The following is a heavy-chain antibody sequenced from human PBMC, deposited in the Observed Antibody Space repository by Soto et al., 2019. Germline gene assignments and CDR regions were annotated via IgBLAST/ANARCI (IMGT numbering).Heavy chain of an antibody. CDR2: IYYSGST. CDR1: GDSISSSTYF. J-gene: IGHJ4*02. CDR3: ARHLGEGYFDY. Sequence: QLPLPESGPGLVKPSETLSLTCTVSGDSISSSTYFWGWVRQPPGKGLEWIGSIYYSGSTYYNPSLKSRVTISVDTSDNHFSLNLSSVTAADTAVYYCARHLGEGYFDYWGQGTLVTVSS. V-gene: IGHV4-39*01.